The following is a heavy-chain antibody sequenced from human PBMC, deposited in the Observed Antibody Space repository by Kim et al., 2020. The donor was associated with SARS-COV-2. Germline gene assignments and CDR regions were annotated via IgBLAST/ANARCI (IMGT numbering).Heavy chain of an antibody. CDR2: IYSGGSST. CDR1: GFTFSSYA. Sequence: GGSLRLSCAASGFTFSSYAMSWVRQAPGKGLEWVSVIYSGGSSTYYADSVKGRFTISRDNSKNTLYLQMNSLRAEDTAVYYCAKAIRESLLWFGELLYARAYGMDVWGQGTTVTVSS. V-gene: IGHV3-23*03. CDR3: AKAIRESLLWFGELLYARAYGMDV. D-gene: IGHD3-10*01. J-gene: IGHJ6*02.